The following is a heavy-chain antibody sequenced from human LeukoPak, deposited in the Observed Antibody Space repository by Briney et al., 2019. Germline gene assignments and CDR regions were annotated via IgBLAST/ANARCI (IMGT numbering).Heavy chain of an antibody. J-gene: IGHJ5*02. D-gene: IGHD6-6*01. Sequence: ASVKVSCKASGYTFTSYDISWVRQAPGQGLEWMGWISAYNGNTNYAQKLQGRVTMTTDTSTSTAYMELRSLRSDDTAVYYCARRSLTPARSWFDPWGQGTLVTVSS. CDR1: GYTFTSYD. CDR2: ISAYNGNT. CDR3: ARRSLTPARSWFDP. V-gene: IGHV1-18*01.